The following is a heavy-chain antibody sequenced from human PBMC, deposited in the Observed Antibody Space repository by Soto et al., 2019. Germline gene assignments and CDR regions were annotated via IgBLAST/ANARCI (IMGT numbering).Heavy chain of an antibody. CDR1: GFTFSDYY. Sequence: QVQLVESGGGLVKPGGSLRLSCEAFGFTFSDYYMNWIRQAPGKGLEWVAYISNRGTTIYYADSVKGRFTISRDNAENSLYLQMNSLRAEDTAVYYCARLTQLQRWPQTKLYNWFDPWGQGTLVTVSS. J-gene: IGHJ5*02. CDR2: ISNRGTTI. V-gene: IGHV3-11*01. D-gene: IGHD1-1*01. CDR3: ARLTQLQRWPQTKLYNWFDP.